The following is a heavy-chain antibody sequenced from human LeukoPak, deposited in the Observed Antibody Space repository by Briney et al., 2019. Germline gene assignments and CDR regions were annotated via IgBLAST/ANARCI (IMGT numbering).Heavy chain of an antibody. Sequence: GGSLRLSCAASGFTFSDHYMDWVRQAPGKGLEWVGRTRKKVNSYTTEYAASVKGRFTISRDDSKNSLYLQMNSLKTEETAVYYCARSYGSGTYPFDYWGQGTLVTVSS. CDR3: ARSYGSGTYPFDY. CDR2: TRKKVNSYTT. V-gene: IGHV3-72*01. D-gene: IGHD3-10*01. J-gene: IGHJ4*02. CDR1: GFTFSDHY.